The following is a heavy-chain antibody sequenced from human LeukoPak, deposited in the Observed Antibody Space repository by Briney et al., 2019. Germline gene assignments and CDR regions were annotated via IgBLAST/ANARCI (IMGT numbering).Heavy chain of an antibody. V-gene: IGHV3-74*01. CDR3: AKDESPPFRVLLWFGEFDDYYYYMDV. J-gene: IGHJ6*03. Sequence: GGSLRLSCAASGFTFSNYWMHWVRQDPGKGLVWVSYINPDGSNTNYADSVKGRFTISRDNAKNALYLQMNSLRAEDTAVYYCAKDESPPFRVLLWFGEFDDYYYYMDVWGKGTTVTISS. CDR1: GFTFSNYW. CDR2: INPDGSNT. D-gene: IGHD3-10*01.